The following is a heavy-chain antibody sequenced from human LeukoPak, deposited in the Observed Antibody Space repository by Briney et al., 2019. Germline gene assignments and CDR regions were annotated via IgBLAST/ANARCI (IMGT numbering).Heavy chain of an antibody. CDR2: ISYDGSNK. J-gene: IGHJ4*02. CDR3: AKGDGYNKIGYFDY. CDR1: GFIFSTYA. V-gene: IGHV3-30-3*01. Sequence: PGGSLRLSCAASGFIFSTYAMHWVRQAPGKGLEWVAVISYDGSNKYYADSVKGRFTISRDNSKNTLYLQMNSLRAEDTAVYYCAKGDGYNKIGYFDYWGQGTLVTVSS. D-gene: IGHD5-24*01.